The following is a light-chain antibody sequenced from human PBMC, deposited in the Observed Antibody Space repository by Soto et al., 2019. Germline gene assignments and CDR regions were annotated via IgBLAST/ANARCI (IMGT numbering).Light chain of an antibody. CDR2: GAS. V-gene: IGKV3-20*01. CDR3: QHYGRSPIT. J-gene: IGKJ5*01. CDR1: QSVSSSY. Sequence: EIVLTQSPGTLSLSPGERATLSCRASQSVSSSYLAWYQQKPGQAPRLLIYGASSRATDIPDRFSGSGSGTDFTLTISRLEPEDFAVYYCQHYGRSPITFGQGTRLEIK.